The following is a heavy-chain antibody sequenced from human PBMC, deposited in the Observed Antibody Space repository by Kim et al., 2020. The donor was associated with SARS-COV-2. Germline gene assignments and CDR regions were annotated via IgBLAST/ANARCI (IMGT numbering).Heavy chain of an antibody. J-gene: IGHJ6*02. CDR1: GFTFSSYA. Sequence: GGSLRLSCAASGFTFSSYAMSWVRQAPGKGLEWVSAISGSGGSTYYADSVKGRFTISRDNSKNTLYLQMNSLRAEDTAVYYCASLSGSYVDYYYGMDVWGQGTTVTVSS. CDR2: ISGSGGST. CDR3: ASLSGSYVDYYYGMDV. V-gene: IGHV3-23*01. D-gene: IGHD1-26*01.